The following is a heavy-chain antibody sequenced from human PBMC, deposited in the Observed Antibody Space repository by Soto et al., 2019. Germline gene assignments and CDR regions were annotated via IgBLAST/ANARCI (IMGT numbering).Heavy chain of an antibody. CDR1: GYTFTSYG. CDR3: ARIYYYDSSGPTGWFDP. V-gene: IGHV1-18*01. Sequence: ASVKVSCKASGYTFTSYGISWVRQAPGQGLEWMGWISAYNGNTNYAQKLQGRVTMTTDTSTSTAYMELRSLRSDDTAVYYCARIYYYDSSGPTGWFDPWGQGTLVTVS. J-gene: IGHJ5*02. CDR2: ISAYNGNT. D-gene: IGHD3-22*01.